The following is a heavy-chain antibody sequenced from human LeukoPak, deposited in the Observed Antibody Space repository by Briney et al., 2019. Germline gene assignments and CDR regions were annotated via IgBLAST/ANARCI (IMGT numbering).Heavy chain of an antibody. Sequence: SETLSLTCAVYGGSFSGYYWSWIRQPPGKGLEWIGEINHSGSTNYNPSLKSRVTISVDTSKSQFALKVTSVTAADTAVYYCARDEYGDFQGFDFWGQGTRVTVSS. J-gene: IGHJ4*02. CDR3: ARDEYGDFQGFDF. CDR1: GGSFSGYY. V-gene: IGHV4-34*01. D-gene: IGHD4-17*01. CDR2: INHSGST.